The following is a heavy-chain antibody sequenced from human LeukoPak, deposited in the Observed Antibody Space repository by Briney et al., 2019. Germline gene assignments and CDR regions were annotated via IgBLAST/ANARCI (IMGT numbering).Heavy chain of an antibody. CDR2: INTGDIT. CDR3: VKGGFTYYDD. J-gene: IGHJ4*02. D-gene: IGHD3-22*01. Sequence: PGGSLRLSCAASGFTFSSYSMNWVRQAPEKGLEWVSTINTGDITFYANSVKGRFTISRDNSKNALFLQMNSLRAEDTAIYYCVKGGFTYYDDWGQGTLVTVSS. CDR1: GFTFSSYS. V-gene: IGHV3-23*01.